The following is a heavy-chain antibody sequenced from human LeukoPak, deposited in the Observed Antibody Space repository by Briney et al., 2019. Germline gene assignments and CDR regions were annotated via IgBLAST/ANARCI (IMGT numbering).Heavy chain of an antibody. Sequence: SVKVSCKASGGTFSSYAISWVRQAPGQGLEWMGGIIPIFGTANYAQKSQGRVTITTDESTSTAYMELSSLRSEDTAVYYCAREGYCSSTSCYTGHYYYYYMDVWGKGTTVTVSS. CDR2: IIPIFGTA. CDR3: AREGYCSSTSCYTGHYYYYYMDV. J-gene: IGHJ6*03. CDR1: GGTFSSYA. D-gene: IGHD2-2*02. V-gene: IGHV1-69*05.